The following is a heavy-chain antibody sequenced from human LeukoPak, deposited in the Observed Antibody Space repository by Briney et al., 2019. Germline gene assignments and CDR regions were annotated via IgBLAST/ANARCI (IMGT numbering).Heavy chain of an antibody. V-gene: IGHV3-23*01. CDR1: GFTFSSYA. Sequence: GGSLRLSCAASGFTFSSYAMSWVCQAPGKGLEWVSAISGSGGSTYYADSVKGRFTISRDNSKNTLYLQMNSLRAEDTAVYYCAKARGLRYCSSTSCYTPNYYYYGMDVWGQGTTVTVSS. CDR2: ISGSGGST. J-gene: IGHJ6*02. CDR3: AKARGLRYCSSTSCYTPNYYYYGMDV. D-gene: IGHD2-2*02.